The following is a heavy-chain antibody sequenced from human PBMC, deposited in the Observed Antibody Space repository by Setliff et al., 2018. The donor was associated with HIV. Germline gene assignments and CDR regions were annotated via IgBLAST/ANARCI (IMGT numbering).Heavy chain of an antibody. CDR1: GFTFTTYW. J-gene: IGHJ3*02. Sequence: GESLKISCAASGFTFTTYWMGWVRQAPGKGLEWVANKKQDGSERKYVDSVKGRFSISRDNAKNSMYLQMNSLRAEDTAIYYCVRDVKTYDIWGQGTVVTVSS. CDR3: VRDVKTYDI. V-gene: IGHV3-7*05. CDR2: KKQDGSER.